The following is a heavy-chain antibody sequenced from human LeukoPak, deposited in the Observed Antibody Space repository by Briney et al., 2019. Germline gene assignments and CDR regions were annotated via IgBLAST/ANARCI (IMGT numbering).Heavy chain of an antibody. V-gene: IGHV3-21*01. Sequence: GGSLRLSCAASGFTFSSYSMNWVRQAPGKGLEWVSSISSSSSYIYYADSVKGRFTISRDNAKNSLYLQMNSLRAEDTAVYYCARASHHCSGGSCYPTYYYYMDVWGKGTTVTVSS. J-gene: IGHJ6*03. CDR1: GFTFSSYS. D-gene: IGHD2-15*01. CDR2: ISSSSSYI. CDR3: ARASHHCSGGSCYPTYYYYMDV.